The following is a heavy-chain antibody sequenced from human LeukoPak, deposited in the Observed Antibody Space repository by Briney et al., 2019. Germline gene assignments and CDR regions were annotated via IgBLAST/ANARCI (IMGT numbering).Heavy chain of an antibody. CDR2: MSPNSGNT. CDR3: ARTSSWTYGMDV. J-gene: IGHJ6*02. D-gene: IGHD1-1*01. CDR1: GYTFTSYD. Sequence: ASVKVSCKASGYTFTSYDINWVRQATGQGLEWMGWMSPNSGNTGYAQKFQGRVTMTRNTSISTAYMELSSLRSEDTAVYYCARTSSWTYGMDVWGQGTTVTVSS. V-gene: IGHV1-8*01.